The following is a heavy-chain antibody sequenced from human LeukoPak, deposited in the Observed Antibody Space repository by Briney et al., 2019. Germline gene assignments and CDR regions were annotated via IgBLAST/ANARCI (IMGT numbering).Heavy chain of an antibody. V-gene: IGHV1-3*01. CDR1: GYTFTSNP. D-gene: IGHD6-19*01. CDR2: INVGNGNT. CDR3: AREVRSGYSSGWLTDY. Sequence: ASVKVSCKASGYTFTSNPMYWVRQAPGQRLEWMGWINVGNGNTKYSQNLQDRVTITRDTSASTAYMELSSLRSEDTAVYYCAREVRSGYSSGWLTDYWGQGTLVTVSS. J-gene: IGHJ4*02.